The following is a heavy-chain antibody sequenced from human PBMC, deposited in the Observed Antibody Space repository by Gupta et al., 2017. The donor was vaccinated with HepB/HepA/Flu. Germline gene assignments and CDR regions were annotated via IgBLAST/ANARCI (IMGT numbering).Heavy chain of an antibody. V-gene: IGHV4-39*02. D-gene: IGHD5-18*01. CDR2: VFYTGST. CDR1: GGSISSSSYF. J-gene: IGHJ4*02. CDR3: ARARGFGYVFDN. Sequence: QLQLQESGPGLVKPSETLSLTCTVSGGSISSSSYFWGWIRQPPGKGLEWIGHVFYTGSTEYNPSLRSRVAISGDSSKNQFSLHVSSVTAADTAVYYCARARGFGYVFDNWGQGTLVTVSS.